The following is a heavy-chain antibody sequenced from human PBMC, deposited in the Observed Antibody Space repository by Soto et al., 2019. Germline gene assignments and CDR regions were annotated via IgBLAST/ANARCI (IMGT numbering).Heavy chain of an antibody. J-gene: IGHJ6*02. CDR3: ARVIGGYCSSTGCLREGDYYYYGMDV. V-gene: IGHV3-21*01. CDR2: VSSSSSYI. Sequence: VQLVESGGGLVKPGGSLRLSCAASGFTFSSYSMNWVRQAPGKGLEWVSSVSSSSSYIYYADSVKGRFTISRDNATKSLYLQMNSLRAGDTAVYYCARVIGGYCSSTGCLREGDYYYYGMDVWGQGTTVTVSS. D-gene: IGHD2-2*01. CDR1: GFTFSSYS.